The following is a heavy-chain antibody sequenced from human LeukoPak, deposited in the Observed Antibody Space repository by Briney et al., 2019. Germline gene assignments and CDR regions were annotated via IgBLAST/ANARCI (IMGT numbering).Heavy chain of an antibody. Sequence: GGSLRLSCAASGFIFSSYWMSWVRQAPGKGLEWVAFIRYDGNNKFYADSVKGRFTISRDNSKNTLYLQMNSLRPEDTAVYYCARDRHVYYDILTGYASYFEYWGQGALVTVSS. V-gene: IGHV3-30*02. D-gene: IGHD3-9*01. J-gene: IGHJ4*02. CDR1: GFIFSSYW. CDR3: ARDRHVYYDILTGYASYFEY. CDR2: IRYDGNNK.